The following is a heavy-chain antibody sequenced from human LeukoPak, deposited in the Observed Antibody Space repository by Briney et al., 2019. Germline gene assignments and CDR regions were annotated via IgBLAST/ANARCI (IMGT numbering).Heavy chain of an antibody. Sequence: ASVKVSCKASGYTFTSYGISWVRQAPGQRLEWMGWISAYNGNTNYAQKLQGRVTMTTDTSTSTAYMELRSLRSDDTAVYYCARNPVEMATITGWYFDLWGRGTLVTVSS. CDR2: ISAYNGNT. V-gene: IGHV1-18*01. D-gene: IGHD5-24*01. CDR3: ARNPVEMATITGWYFDL. J-gene: IGHJ2*01. CDR1: GYTFTSYG.